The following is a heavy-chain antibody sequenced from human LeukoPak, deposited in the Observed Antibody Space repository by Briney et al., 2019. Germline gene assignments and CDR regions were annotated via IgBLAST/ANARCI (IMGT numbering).Heavy chain of an antibody. Sequence: SETLSLTCNVSGGSISSSSYYWGWIRQPPGKGLEWIGSFYYSGSTDYNPSLKTRVTISVDTSKNQFSLKLSSVTAADTAVYYCARMYYDFWSGSPFYMDVWGKGTTVTVSS. CDR3: ARMYYDFWSGSPFYMDV. CDR2: FYYSGST. J-gene: IGHJ6*03. CDR1: GGSISSSSYY. D-gene: IGHD3-3*01. V-gene: IGHV4-39*01.